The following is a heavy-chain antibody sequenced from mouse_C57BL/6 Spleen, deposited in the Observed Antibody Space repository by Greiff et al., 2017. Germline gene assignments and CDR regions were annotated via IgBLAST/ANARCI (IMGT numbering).Heavy chain of an antibody. V-gene: IGHV1-55*01. CDR2: ISPGSGST. J-gene: IGHJ1*03. CDR3: RRFYDGPFDV. Sequence: QVQLQQPGPELVKPGASVKMSCKASGYTFTSYWITWVKQRPGQGLEWIGDISPGSGSTNYNEKFKSKAILTADTSSSTAYMQLSSLTSEDSAVYYCRRFYDGPFDVWGTGTTVTVSS. D-gene: IGHD2-3*01. CDR1: GYTFTSYW.